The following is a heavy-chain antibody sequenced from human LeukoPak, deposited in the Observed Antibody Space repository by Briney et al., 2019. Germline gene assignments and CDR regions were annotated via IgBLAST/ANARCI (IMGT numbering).Heavy chain of an antibody. V-gene: IGHV3-13*01. CDR1: GLPLGGHD. Sequence: GGPLRLSCKASGLPLGGHDRPGVRKTTGDGLGWVAAVSAGHHAFYAGSVRGRFTVSREDAKNSLFLQMNSLRAGDTAIYYCVREARGYHYTYFDYWGQGSLVTVSS. D-gene: IGHD5-18*01. CDR2: VSAGHHA. J-gene: IGHJ4*02. CDR3: VREARGYHYTYFDY.